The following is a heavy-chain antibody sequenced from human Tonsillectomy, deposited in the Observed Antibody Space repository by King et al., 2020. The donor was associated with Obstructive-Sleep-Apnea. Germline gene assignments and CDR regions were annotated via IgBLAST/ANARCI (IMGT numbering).Heavy chain of an antibody. CDR2: IKHSWGA. CDR1: DASVNNYF. V-gene: IGHV4-59*02. D-gene: IGHD5-24*01. J-gene: IGHJ4*02. CDR3: AGGAGWLIDC. Sequence: QLQESGPRLVKPSETLSLTCTVSDASVNNYFWGWIRQPPGKGLEWFGYIKHSWGANYNPALKSRVTISVDTSKSQFSLGLTYVTAADTAMYYCAGGAGWLIDCWGQGILVTVSS.